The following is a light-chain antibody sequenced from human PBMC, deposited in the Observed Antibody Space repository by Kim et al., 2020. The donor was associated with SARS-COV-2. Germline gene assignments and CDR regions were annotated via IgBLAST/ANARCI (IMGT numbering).Light chain of an antibody. J-gene: IGLJ2*01. CDR1: SLRSYY. CDR2: GKN. CDR3: NSRDSNDNVV. V-gene: IGLV3-19*01. Sequence: VALGPTVSITCQGDSLRSYYATWYQQKPGQAPILVIYGKNNRPSGIPDRFSGSSSGNTASLTITGTQAGDEADYYCNSRDSNDNVVFGGGTQLTVL.